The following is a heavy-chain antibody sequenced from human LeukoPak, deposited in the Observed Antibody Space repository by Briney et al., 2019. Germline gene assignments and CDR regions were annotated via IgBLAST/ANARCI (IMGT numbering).Heavy chain of an antibody. Sequence: GRSLRLSCAASGFTFSSYAMHWVRQAPGKGLEWVAVISYDASNKYYADSVKGRFTISRDNSKNTLYLQMNSLRAEDTAVYYCVRDTPRLGVVGPSDAFDIWGQGTMVTVSS. CDR2: ISYDASNK. J-gene: IGHJ3*02. D-gene: IGHD2-21*01. CDR1: GFTFSSYA. V-gene: IGHV3-30-3*01. CDR3: VRDTPRLGVVGPSDAFDI.